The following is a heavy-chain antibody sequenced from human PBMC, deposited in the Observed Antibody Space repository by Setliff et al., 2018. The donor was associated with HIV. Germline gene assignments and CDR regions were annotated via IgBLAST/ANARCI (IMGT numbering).Heavy chain of an antibody. CDR1: GYSISSGYY. Sequence: SETLSLTCTVSGYSISSGYYWGWIRQPPGKGLEWIGSIYHIGSTYYNPSLKSRVTISVDTAKNQLSLKLSSVTAADTGVYYCAREDRSNWSYDRFYYFGLDVWGQGTTVTVSS. CDR2: IYHIGST. CDR3: AREDRSNWSYDRFYYFGLDV. D-gene: IGHD6-13*01. V-gene: IGHV4-38-2*02. J-gene: IGHJ6*01.